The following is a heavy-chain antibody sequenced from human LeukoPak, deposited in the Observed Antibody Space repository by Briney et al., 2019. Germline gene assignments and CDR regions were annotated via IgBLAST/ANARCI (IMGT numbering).Heavy chain of an antibody. D-gene: IGHD6-6*01. J-gene: IGHJ5*02. CDR1: GVATCSLS. CDR3: AGGIAAPNWFDP. Sequence: TLSLTCSVSGVATCSLSTSSIRHPPGEGLGWIGYIYYSGSTNYNPSLKSRVTISVDTAKNQISLKLSSVTAADTAVYYCAGGIAAPNWFDPWGQGTLVTVSS. CDR2: IYYSGST. V-gene: IGHV4-59*11.